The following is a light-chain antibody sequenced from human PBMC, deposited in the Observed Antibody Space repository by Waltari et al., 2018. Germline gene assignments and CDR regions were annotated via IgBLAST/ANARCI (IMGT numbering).Light chain of an antibody. CDR3: AAWDDSVNAWL. V-gene: IGLV1-44*01. Sequence: QPVLTQSLSESGALDQWGTISCTGTSTHMGGNTINRYLHLTGAAPKVFIYNNNQRPSGVPVRFSGSKSGTSASLAISGLQSEDEANYYCAAWDDSVNAWLFGGEAKLTVL. CDR1: STHMGGNT. J-gene: IGLJ3*02. CDR2: NNN.